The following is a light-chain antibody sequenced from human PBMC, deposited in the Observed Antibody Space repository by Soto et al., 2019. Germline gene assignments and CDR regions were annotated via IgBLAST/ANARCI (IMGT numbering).Light chain of an antibody. J-gene: IGKJ1*01. CDR3: QYYDQWPPWA. V-gene: IGKV3-11*01. CDR1: QSVRSS. CDR2: DAS. Sequence: EIVLTQSPATLSLSPGDRATLSCRASQSVRSSLAWFQQKPGQAPRLLIYDASKRATGIPARFSGSASGADFTLTISSLEPGDFAVYYCQYYDQWPPWAFGQGTKVDIK.